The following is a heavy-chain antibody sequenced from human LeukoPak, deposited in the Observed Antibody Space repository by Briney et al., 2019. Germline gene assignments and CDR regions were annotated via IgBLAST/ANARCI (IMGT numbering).Heavy chain of an antibody. CDR2: INPNSGGT. J-gene: IGHJ6*03. CDR1: GYTFTGYY. CDR3: ARDRSAGEFGYYYYYYMDV. Sequence: ASVKVSCKASGYTFTGYYMHWVRQAPGQGLEWMGLINPNSGGTNYAQKFQGRVTMTRDTSISTAYMELSRLRSDDTAVYYCARDRSAGEFGYYYYYYMDVWGKGTTVTVSS. D-gene: IGHD7-27*01. V-gene: IGHV1-2*02.